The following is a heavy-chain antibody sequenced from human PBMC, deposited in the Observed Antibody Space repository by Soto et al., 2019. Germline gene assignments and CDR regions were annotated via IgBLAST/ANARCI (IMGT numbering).Heavy chain of an antibody. D-gene: IGHD7-27*01. CDR3: TRANWYSEY. Sequence: QVQLQESGPGLVKPSETLSLTCSVSGGSISNHYWSWIRQPPGKGLEWIGYIYYNGNTNYNPSLKSRVTMSVDTSRNQIPPKLTTVTAADTAVYYCTRANWYSEYWGQGTLVTVSS. CDR1: GGSISNHY. J-gene: IGHJ4*02. CDR2: IYYNGNT. V-gene: IGHV4-59*11.